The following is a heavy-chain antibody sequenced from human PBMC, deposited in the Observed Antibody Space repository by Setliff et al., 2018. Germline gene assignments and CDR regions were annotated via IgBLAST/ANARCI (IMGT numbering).Heavy chain of an antibody. J-gene: IGHJ5*02. D-gene: IGHD2-2*01. CDR2: IHYTGIT. V-gene: IGHV4-39*01. Sequence: SETLSLTCTVSGGSISSGSNYWSWIRQPPRKGLEWIGSIHYTGITYYNPSLKSRVTISEDMSENQISLKLNPVTAADTAVYYCVRTFNGSPADRWGQGTLVTVSS. CDR1: GGSISSGSNY. CDR3: VRTFNGSPADR.